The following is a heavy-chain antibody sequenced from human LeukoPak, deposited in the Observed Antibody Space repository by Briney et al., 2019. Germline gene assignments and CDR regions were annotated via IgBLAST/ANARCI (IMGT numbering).Heavy chain of an antibody. Sequence: ASVKVSCKASGYTFTTLDINWVRQATGQGLEWMGWINPNSGNTGYAQKFQGRVTITRDTSISTAYMELSSLRAEDTALYYCAKDITRGSGYTFDYWGQGTLVTVSS. CDR2: INPNSGNT. CDR3: AKDITRGSGYTFDY. J-gene: IGHJ4*02. CDR1: GYTFTTLD. D-gene: IGHD3-22*01. V-gene: IGHV1-8*03.